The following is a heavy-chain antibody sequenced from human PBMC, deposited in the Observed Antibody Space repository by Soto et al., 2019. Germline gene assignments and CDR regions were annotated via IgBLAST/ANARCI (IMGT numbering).Heavy chain of an antibody. J-gene: IGHJ5*02. Sequence: PSETLSLTCTVSGGSISGYHWSWIRQPAGKGLEWIGRIYTSGSTNYNPSLKSRVTLSVDTSKNQFSLKLTSVTAADTAVYYCARAGGYEVQGNNWFDPWGQGTLVTVSS. D-gene: IGHD5-12*01. V-gene: IGHV4-4*07. CDR1: GGSISGYH. CDR3: ARAGGYEVQGNNWFDP. CDR2: IYTSGST.